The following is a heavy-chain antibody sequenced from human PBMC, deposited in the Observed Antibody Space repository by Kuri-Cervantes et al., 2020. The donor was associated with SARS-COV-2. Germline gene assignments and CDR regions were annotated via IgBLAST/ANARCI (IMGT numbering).Heavy chain of an antibody. J-gene: IGHJ5*02. CDR2: IYYSGST. V-gene: IGHV4-59*01. Sequence: SETLSLTCTVSGGAISSYYWSWIRQPPGKGLEWIGYIYYSGSTNYNPSLKSRVTISVDKSKNQFSLKLSSVTAADTAVYYCLRELGLTTVNWFDPWGQGTLVTVSS. CDR1: GGAISSYY. D-gene: IGHD4-17*01. CDR3: LRELGLTTVNWFDP.